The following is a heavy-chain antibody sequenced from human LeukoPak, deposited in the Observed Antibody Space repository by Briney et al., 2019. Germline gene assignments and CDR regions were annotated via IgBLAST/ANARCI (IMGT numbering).Heavy chain of an antibody. CDR1: GYTFTDYY. D-gene: IGHD3-22*01. J-gene: IGHJ4*02. Sequence: ASVKVSCKASGYTFTDYYIHWVRQAPGQGLEWMGRINPNSGGTNYAQNFQGKVTVTRDTSISTVYMELSGLRSDDTAVYYYTRYYYHTSGFDYWGQGTLVTVSS. CDR2: INPNSGGT. V-gene: IGHV1-2*06. CDR3: TRYYYHTSGFDY.